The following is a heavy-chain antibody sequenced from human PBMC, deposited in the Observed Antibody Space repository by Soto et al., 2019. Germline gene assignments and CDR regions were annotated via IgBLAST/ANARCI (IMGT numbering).Heavy chain of an antibody. J-gene: IGHJ6*02. V-gene: IGHV4-61*01. CDR3: ARDIARVTKGSLVGMDV. D-gene: IGHD2-21*01. CDR2: IYYSGST. Sequence: QVQLQESGPGLVKPSETLSLTCTVSGGSVSSGSYYWSWIRQPPGKGLEWIGYIYYSGSTNYNPSLKSRVTISVDPSKNQFSLELSSVTAADTAVYYCARDIARVTKGSLVGMDVWGQGTTVTVSS. CDR1: GGSVSSGSYY.